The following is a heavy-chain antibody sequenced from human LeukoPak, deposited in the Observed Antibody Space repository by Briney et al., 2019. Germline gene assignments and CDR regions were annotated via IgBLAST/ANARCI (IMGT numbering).Heavy chain of an antibody. CDR1: GASISSGPYY. CDR3: ARSYDFWSGYFHPEFDY. V-gene: IGHV4-38-2*02. D-gene: IGHD3-3*01. Sequence: SQTLSLTCTVSGASISSGPYYWGWIRQPPGKGLEWIGSIYHSGSTYYNPSLKSRVTISVDTSKNQFSLKLSSVTAADTAVYYCARSYDFWSGYFHPEFDYWGQGTLVTVSS. CDR2: IYHSGST. J-gene: IGHJ4*02.